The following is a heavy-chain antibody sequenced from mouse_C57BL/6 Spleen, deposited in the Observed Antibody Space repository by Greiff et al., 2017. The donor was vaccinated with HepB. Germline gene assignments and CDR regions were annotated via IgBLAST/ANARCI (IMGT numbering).Heavy chain of an antibody. CDR3: TREGTLTAWFAD. J-gene: IGHJ3*01. CDR1: GFTFSSYA. D-gene: IGHD4-1*01. V-gene: IGHV5-9-1*02. Sequence: EVKLMESGEGLVKPGGSLKLSCAASGFTFSSYAMSWVRQTPEKRLEWVAYISSGGDYIYYADTVKGRFTISRDNARNTLYLQMSSLKSEDTAMYYCTREGTLTAWFADWGQGTLVTVSA. CDR2: ISSGGDYI.